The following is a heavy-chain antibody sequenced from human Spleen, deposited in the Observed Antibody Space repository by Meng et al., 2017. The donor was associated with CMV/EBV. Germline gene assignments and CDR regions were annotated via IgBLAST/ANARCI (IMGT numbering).Heavy chain of an antibody. Sequence: SIVASYWCWLRPSPGQGLDCIGYIYSRGTTYYNPSLKSRGTISGDTSKNQFSLKLTSVTAADTAVYYCARGVFCSSTTCYRPGGFDSWGQGTLVTVSS. J-gene: IGHJ4*02. CDR3: ARGVFCSSTTCYRPGGFDS. CDR2: IYSRGTT. D-gene: IGHD2-2*01. CDR1: SIVASY. V-gene: IGHV4-31*02.